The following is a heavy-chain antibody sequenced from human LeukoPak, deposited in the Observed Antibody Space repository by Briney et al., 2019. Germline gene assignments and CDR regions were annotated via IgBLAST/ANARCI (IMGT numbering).Heavy chain of an antibody. D-gene: IGHD3-22*01. CDR1: GGSISSSSYY. J-gene: IGHJ4*02. V-gene: IGHV4-39*07. CDR3: ARTMRGDYYDSSGLGY. Sequence: SETLSLTCTVSGGSISSSSYYWGWIRQPPGKGLEWIGSIYYSGSTYYNPSLKSRVTISIDTSKNQFSLKLSSVTAADTAVYYCARTMRGDYYDSSGLGYWGQGTLVTVSS. CDR2: IYYSGST.